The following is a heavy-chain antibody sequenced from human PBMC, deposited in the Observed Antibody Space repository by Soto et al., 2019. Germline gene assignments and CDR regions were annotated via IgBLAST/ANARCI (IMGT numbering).Heavy chain of an antibody. CDR3: AKERSSGWSFDY. V-gene: IGHV3-23*01. D-gene: IGHD6-19*01. Sequence: EVQLLESGGGLVQPGGSLRLSCAASGFTFSTYAMNWVRKVPGRGLEWVSGISGSGDSTYYADSVKGRFTVSRDNSKNTLYLQMNSLRAEDTAVFYCAKERSSGWSFDYWGQGTLVTVSS. CDR2: ISGSGDST. J-gene: IGHJ4*02. CDR1: GFTFSTYA.